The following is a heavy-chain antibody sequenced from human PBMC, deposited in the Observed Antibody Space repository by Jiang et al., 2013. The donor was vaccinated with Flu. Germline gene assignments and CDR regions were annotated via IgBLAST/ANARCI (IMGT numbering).Heavy chain of an antibody. CDR1: GFTFSSYG. J-gene: IGHJ3*02. D-gene: IGHD3/OR15-3a*01. V-gene: IGHV3-30*18. CDR3: AKDFNFGLLRGNDAFDI. Sequence: QLVESGGGVVQPGRSLRLSCAASGFTFSSYGMHWVRQAPGKGLEWVAVISYDGSNKYYADSVKGRFTISRDNSKNTLYLQMNSLRAEDTAVYYCAKDFNFGLLRGNDAFDIWGQGTMVTVSS. CDR2: ISYDGSNK.